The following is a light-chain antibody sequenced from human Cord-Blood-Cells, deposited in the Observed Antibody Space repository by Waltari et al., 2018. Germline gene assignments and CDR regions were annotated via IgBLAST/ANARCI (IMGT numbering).Light chain of an antibody. V-gene: IGLV2-23*01. CDR1: NSDVGSYDL. CDR3: CSYAGSSIWV. Sequence: QSALTQPASVSWSPRQSITISGTGTNSDVGSYDLVSWYQQHPCKAPKLMIYEGSKRPSGVSNRFSGSKSGNTASLTISGLQAEDEADYYCCSYAGSSIWVFGGGTKLTVL. CDR2: EGS. J-gene: IGLJ3*02.